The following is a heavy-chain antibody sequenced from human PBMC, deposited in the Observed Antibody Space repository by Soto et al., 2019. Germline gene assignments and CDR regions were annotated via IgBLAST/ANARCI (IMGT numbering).Heavy chain of an antibody. D-gene: IGHD2-8*01. CDR3: ARRGTNSPFDY. V-gene: IGHV4-59*08. J-gene: IGHJ4*02. Sequence: SETLSLTCTVSGGSISSYYWSWIRQPPGKGLEWIGYIYYSGSTNYNPSLKSRVTISVDTSKNQFSLKLNSVTATDAAVYYCARRGTNSPFDYWGQGTLVTVSS. CDR2: IYYSGST. CDR1: GGSISSYY.